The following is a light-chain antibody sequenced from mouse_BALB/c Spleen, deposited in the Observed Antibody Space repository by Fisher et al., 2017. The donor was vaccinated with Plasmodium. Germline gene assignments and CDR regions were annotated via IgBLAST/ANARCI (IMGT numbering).Light chain of an antibody. V-gene: IGKV5-43*01. CDR3: QQSNSWPLT. CDR1: QSIASN. Sequence: DIVLTQSTATLSVTPGDSVSLSCRASQSIASNLHWYQQKSHESPRLLINYPSQSISGISSRFSGSGSGTDFTLSINSVETEDFGVYFCQQSNSWPLTFGAGTKLEL. CDR2: YPS. J-gene: IGKJ5*01.